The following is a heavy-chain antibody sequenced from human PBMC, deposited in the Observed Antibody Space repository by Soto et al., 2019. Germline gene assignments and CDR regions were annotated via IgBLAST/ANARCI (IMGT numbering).Heavy chain of an antibody. J-gene: IGHJ4*02. V-gene: IGHV3-15*01. CDR1: GFKFSDAW. D-gene: IGHD2-8*01. CDR3: CWCGSINYYFNH. CDR2: MKSEGSGGTT. Sequence: EVQLVESGGDLVKPGGSLRLSCTTSGFKFSDAWMSWVRQVPGKGLEWVGRMKSEGSGGTTDYAAHVQGRFTISRNDSKTTVYLQMNSLKTEDSAMYYCCWCGSINYYFNHWGQGTLVTVSS.